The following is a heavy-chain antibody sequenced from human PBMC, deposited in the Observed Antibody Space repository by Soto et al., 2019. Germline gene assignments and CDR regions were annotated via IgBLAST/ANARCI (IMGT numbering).Heavy chain of an antibody. CDR3: ASGRAVGATTAFDI. Sequence: VASVKVSCKASGGTFSSYAISWVRQAPGQGLEWMGGIIPIFGTANYAQKFQGRVTITADESTSTAYMELSSLRSEDTAVYYCASGRAVGATTAFDIWGQGTMVTVSS. V-gene: IGHV1-69*01. J-gene: IGHJ3*02. CDR1: GGTFSSYA. CDR2: IIPIFGTA. D-gene: IGHD1-26*01.